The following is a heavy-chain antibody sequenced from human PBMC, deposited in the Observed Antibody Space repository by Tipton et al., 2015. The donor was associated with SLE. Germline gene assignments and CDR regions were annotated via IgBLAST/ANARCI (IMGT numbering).Heavy chain of an antibody. CDR1: GASIGGGGYY. Sequence: TLSLTCTVSGASIGGGGYYWSWIRQHPGRGLEWIGYVYSGGTTYYNPSLKGRLTISVDTSKNQFSLKLSSVTAADTAVYYCARAGYSSGWYGRGFDNWGQGTLVTVSS. CDR2: VYSGGTT. V-gene: IGHV4-31*03. J-gene: IGHJ4*02. D-gene: IGHD6-19*01. CDR3: ARAGYSSGWYGRGFDN.